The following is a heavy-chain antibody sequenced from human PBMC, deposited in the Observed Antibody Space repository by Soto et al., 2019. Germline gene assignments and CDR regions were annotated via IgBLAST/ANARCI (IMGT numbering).Heavy chain of an antibody. Sequence: GSLRLSCVASGFTFSTYSMNWVRQAPGKGLEWVADITTSSSFRFYADSVKGRFTISRDDAKNSLYLQMNNLRVEDTGVYYCARDLGVALATLTLDSWGQGTLVTVSS. CDR2: ITTSSSFR. CDR1: GFTFSTYS. CDR3: ARDLGVALATLTLDS. V-gene: IGHV3-21*01. J-gene: IGHJ4*02. D-gene: IGHD2-15*01.